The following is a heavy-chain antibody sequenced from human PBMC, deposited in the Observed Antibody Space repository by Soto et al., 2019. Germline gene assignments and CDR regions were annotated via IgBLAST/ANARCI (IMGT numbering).Heavy chain of an antibody. Sequence: EVQLVDSGGGLVQPGGSLRLSCAASGFNFRDYWMNWVRQAPGKGLEWVANIKVDGTEKNYVDSVKGRFTISRDNARNSLYRQMTSLRVEDTAVYTWVRERICEVVTCHPGYFRQWGQGTLVPVS. J-gene: IGHJ1*01. CDR2: IKVDGTEK. D-gene: IGHD3-3*01. V-gene: IGHV3-7*03. CDR1: GFNFRDYW. CDR3: VRERICEVVTCHPGYFRQ.